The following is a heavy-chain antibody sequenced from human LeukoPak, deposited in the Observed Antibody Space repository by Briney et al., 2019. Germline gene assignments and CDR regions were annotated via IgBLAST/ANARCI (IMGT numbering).Heavy chain of an antibody. V-gene: IGHV3-7*01. D-gene: IGHD5-12*01. Sequence: TGGSLRLSCAASGFTFSSYWMSWVRQAPGKGLEWVANIKQDGSDRYYVDSVKGRFTISRDNGKNSLYLQMNSLRIDDTAVYFCARDVASWGGYTFAYWGQGTLVTASS. J-gene: IGHJ4*02. CDR2: IKQDGSDR. CDR3: ARDVASWGGYTFAY. CDR1: GFTFSSYW.